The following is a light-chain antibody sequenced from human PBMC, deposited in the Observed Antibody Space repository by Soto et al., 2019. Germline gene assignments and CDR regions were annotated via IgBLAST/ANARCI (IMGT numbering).Light chain of an antibody. CDR3: QQDGSSPPT. CDR1: QSVSKNF. Sequence: EIVLTQSPGTLSLSAGERATLSCRASQSVSKNFLAWYQQKPGQAPRLLINGASSRATGIPDRFSGSGSGTDFSLTIDRLEPEDFAVYFCQQDGSSPPTFGGGTKVAI. CDR2: GAS. V-gene: IGKV3-20*01. J-gene: IGKJ4*01.